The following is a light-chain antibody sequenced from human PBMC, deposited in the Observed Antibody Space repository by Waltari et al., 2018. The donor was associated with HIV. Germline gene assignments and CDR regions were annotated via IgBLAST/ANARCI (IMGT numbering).Light chain of an antibody. CDR3: QSFDSGHNGQWV. J-gene: IGLJ3*02. V-gene: IGLV1-40*01. Sequence: TQPPSVSGAPGQRVTISCSGIKYNVGTFYHVQWYKFLPAAAPKLLIHSSPNLPSGVPCLISAYSSGPSASLVIAGLKPEDEGDYFCQSFDSGHNGQWVFGGGTTLIVL. CDR2: SSP. CDR1: KYNVGTFYH.